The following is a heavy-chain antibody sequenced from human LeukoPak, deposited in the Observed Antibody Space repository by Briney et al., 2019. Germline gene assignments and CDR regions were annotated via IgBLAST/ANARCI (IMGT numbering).Heavy chain of an antibody. CDR2: INPNSGGT. J-gene: IGHJ5*02. V-gene: IGHV1-2*02. CDR1: GYTFTGYY. Sequence: GGSVKVSCKASGYTFTGYYMHWGGQAPGQGVEWVGWINPNSGGTNYAQKFQGRVTMTRATSISTAYMELSRLRSDDTAVYYCAREGLDWLSGFDPWGQGTLVTVSS. CDR3: AREGLDWLSGFDP. D-gene: IGHD3-9*01.